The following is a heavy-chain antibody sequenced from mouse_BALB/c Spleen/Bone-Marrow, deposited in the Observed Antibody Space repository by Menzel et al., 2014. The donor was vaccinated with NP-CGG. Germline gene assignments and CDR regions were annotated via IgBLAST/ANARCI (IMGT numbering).Heavy chain of an antibody. J-gene: IGHJ1*01. CDR2: ISRGSSTI. D-gene: IGHD1-1*01. V-gene: IGHV5-17*02. CDR1: GFTFSGFG. Sequence: EVNVVESGGGLVQPGGSRKLSCAASGFTFSGFGMHWVRQAPEKGLEWVAYISRGSSTIYYADTVKGRFTISRDNLKNTLFLQMTSLRSEDTAMYYCARSGITTGSYWYFDIWGAGTTVTVSS. CDR3: ARSGITTGSYWYFDI.